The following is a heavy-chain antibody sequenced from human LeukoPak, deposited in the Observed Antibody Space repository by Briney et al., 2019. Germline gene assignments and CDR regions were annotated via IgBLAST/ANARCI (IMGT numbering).Heavy chain of an antibody. D-gene: IGHD3-16*01. CDR2: IIPIFGTA. Sequence: ASVKVSCKASGGTFSSYAISWVRQAPGQGLEWMGGIIPIFGTANYAQKFQGIVTITADESTSTAYMELSSLRSEDTAVYYCARGGLLMNWFDPWGQGTLVTVSS. CDR3: ARGGLLMNWFDP. V-gene: IGHV1-69*13. J-gene: IGHJ5*02. CDR1: GGTFSSYA.